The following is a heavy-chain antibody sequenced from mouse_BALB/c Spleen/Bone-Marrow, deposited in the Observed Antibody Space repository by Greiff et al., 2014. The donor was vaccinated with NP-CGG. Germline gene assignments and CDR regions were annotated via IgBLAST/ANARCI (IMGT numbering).Heavy chain of an antibody. D-gene: IGHD2-1*01. Sequence: EVHLVEPGGGLVKPGGSLKLSCAVSGFTFSDYYMYWVRQNPEKRLEWVATINDGGSYTYYPDSVKGRFTISRDNAKNNLYLQMSSLKSEDTAMYYCARDGNFAMDYWGQGTSVTVSS. CDR3: ARDGNFAMDY. J-gene: IGHJ4*01. CDR1: GFTFSDYY. CDR2: INDGGSYT. V-gene: IGHV5-4*02.